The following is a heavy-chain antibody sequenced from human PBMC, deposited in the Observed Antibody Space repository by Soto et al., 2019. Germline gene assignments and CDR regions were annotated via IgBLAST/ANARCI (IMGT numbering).Heavy chain of an antibody. V-gene: IGHV4-34*01. CDR1: GGSFSGYY. J-gene: IGHJ5*02. D-gene: IGHD6-13*01. CDR3: ARPYSSSWYTWFDP. CDR2: INHSGST. Sequence: SETLSLTCAVYGGSFSGYYWSWIRQPPGKGLEWIGEINHSGSTNYNPSLKSRVTISVDTSKNQFSLKLSSVTAADTAVHYCARPYSSSWYTWFDPWGQGTLVTVS.